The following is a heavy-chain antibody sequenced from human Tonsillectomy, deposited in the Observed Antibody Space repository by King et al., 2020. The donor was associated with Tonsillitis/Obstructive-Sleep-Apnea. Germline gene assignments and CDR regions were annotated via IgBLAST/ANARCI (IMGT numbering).Heavy chain of an antibody. CDR1: GFTFSTYA. Sequence: VQLVESGGGLEQPGGSLRLSCAASGFTFSTYAMSWVRQAPGKGLEWVSGISGGGGSTFYADSVKGRFTISRDNSKNTLYFQMNSLRAEETAVYYCAKSRRYSSNYAFEIWGQGTMVTVPS. D-gene: IGHD6-13*01. CDR3: AKSRRYSSNYAFEI. CDR2: ISGGGGST. J-gene: IGHJ3*02. V-gene: IGHV3-23*04.